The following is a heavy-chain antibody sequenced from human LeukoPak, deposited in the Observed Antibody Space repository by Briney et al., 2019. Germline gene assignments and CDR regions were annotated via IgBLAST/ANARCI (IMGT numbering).Heavy chain of an antibody. Sequence: GGSLRLSCAASGFTFSNSGMHGVRQAPGNGLEWVAFIRYDGINEDYADSVKGRFAISRDNSKNTLYMQMNSMRAEGTAVYYCAKDSGGSFLVSETDSWGEGTLVTVSS. CDR1: GFTFSNSG. CDR3: AKDSGGSFLVSETDS. CDR2: IRYDGINE. D-gene: IGHD3-16*01. J-gene: IGHJ4*02. V-gene: IGHV3-30*02.